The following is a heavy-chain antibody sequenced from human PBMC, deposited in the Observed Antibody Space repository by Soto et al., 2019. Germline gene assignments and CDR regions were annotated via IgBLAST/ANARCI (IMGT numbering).Heavy chain of an antibody. Sequence: VQLVESGGGVVQPGRSLRLSCAASGFTFSDYAMHWVRQAPGKGLEWVAVVSHDGRNTHYADSVKGRFTISRDSSKNTVSLEMTSPRAQDTAVYYCAKGGRQWLVTSAFNYWGQGDLVTVSS. CDR1: GFTFSDYA. CDR3: AKGGRQWLVTSAFNY. J-gene: IGHJ4*02. D-gene: IGHD6-19*01. CDR2: VSHDGRNT. V-gene: IGHV3-30*18.